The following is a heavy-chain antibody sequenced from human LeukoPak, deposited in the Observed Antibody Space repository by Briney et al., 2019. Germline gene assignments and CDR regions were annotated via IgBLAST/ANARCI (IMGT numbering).Heavy chain of an antibody. V-gene: IGHV3-7*01. CDR1: GFTFSRNW. D-gene: IGHD3-3*01. CDR2: IKQDGSEK. J-gene: IGHJ4*02. Sequence: GGSLRLSCAASGFTFSRNWMSWVRQAPGKGLEWVANIKQDGSEKYYVDSVKGRFTISRDNAKNSLYLQMNSLRVEDTAVYYCARLRYDFWRGYFDFWGQGTLATVSS. CDR3: ARLRYDFWRGYFDF.